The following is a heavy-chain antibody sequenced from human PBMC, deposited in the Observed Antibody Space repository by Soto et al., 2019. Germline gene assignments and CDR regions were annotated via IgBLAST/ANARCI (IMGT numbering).Heavy chain of an antibody. V-gene: IGHV3-23*01. CDR2: ISGSGGST. CDR1: GFTFSSYA. Sequence: GGSLRLSCAASGFTFSSYAMSWVRQAPGKGLEWVSAISGSGGSTYYADSVKGRFTISRDNSKNTLYLQMNSLRAEDTAVYYCAKGRVDSSSWYSSRYYGMDVWGQGTTVTVSS. D-gene: IGHD6-13*01. J-gene: IGHJ6*02. CDR3: AKGRVDSSSWYSSRYYGMDV.